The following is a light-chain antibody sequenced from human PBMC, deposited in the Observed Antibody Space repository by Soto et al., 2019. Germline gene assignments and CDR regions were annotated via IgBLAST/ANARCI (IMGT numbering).Light chain of an antibody. V-gene: IGKV4-1*01. Sequence: DIVMTQSPDSLAVSLGERATINCKSSQSVLYSSNNKNYLAWYQQKPGQPPKLLIYWASTRESGVPDRFSGSGSGTDFTLTISSLQAEDVAVYYCQQYYSTLFFGPGTKVDIK. CDR1: QSVLYSSNNKNY. J-gene: IGKJ3*01. CDR2: WAS. CDR3: QQYYSTLF.